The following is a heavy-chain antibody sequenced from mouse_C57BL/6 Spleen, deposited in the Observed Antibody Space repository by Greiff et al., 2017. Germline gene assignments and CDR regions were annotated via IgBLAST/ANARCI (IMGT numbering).Heavy chain of an antibody. CDR1: GFTFSSYA. V-gene: IGHV5-4*01. D-gene: IGHD1-1*01. CDR2: ISDGGSYT. Sequence: EVKLVESGGGLVKPGGSLKLSCAASGFTFSSYAMSWVRQTPEKRLEWVATISDGGSYTYYPDNVKGRITISRDNAKNNLYLQMVHRMSEDTDMYYCARESVITTVVARWYFDVWGTGTTVTVSS. CDR3: ARESVITTVVARWYFDV. J-gene: IGHJ1*03.